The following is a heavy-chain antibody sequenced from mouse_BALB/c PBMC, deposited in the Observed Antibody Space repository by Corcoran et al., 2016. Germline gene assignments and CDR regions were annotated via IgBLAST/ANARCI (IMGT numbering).Heavy chain of an antibody. D-gene: IGHD1-2*01. Sequence: QIQLVQSGPELKKPGETVKISCKASGYTFTNYGMNWVKQAPGKGLKWMGWINTYTGEPTYADDFKGRFAFSLETSASTAYLQINNLKNEDTATYFCARRATTATVWFAYWGQGTLVTVSA. V-gene: IGHV9-3-1*01. CDR1: GYTFTNYG. CDR3: ARRATTATVWFAY. J-gene: IGHJ3*01. CDR2: INTYTGEP.